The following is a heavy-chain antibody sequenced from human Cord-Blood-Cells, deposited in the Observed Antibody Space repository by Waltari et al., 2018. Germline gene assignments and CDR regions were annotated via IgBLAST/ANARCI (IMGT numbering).Heavy chain of an antibody. CDR3: ARVKSIAARLAFDI. V-gene: IGHV1-2*02. Sequence: QVQLVQSGAEVKKPGASVKVSCKASGYTFTGYYLHWVRQAPGQGLEGMGWINPNSGGTNYEQKFQGRVTMTRDTSISTAYMELSRLRSDDTAVYYCARVKSIAARLAFDIWGQGTMVTVSS. J-gene: IGHJ3*02. CDR1: GYTFTGYY. D-gene: IGHD6-6*01. CDR2: INPNSGGT.